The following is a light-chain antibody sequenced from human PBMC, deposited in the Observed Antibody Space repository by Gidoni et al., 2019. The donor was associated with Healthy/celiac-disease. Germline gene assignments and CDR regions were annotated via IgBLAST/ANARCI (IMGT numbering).Light chain of an antibody. V-gene: IGKV1-39*01. Sequence: IQTTQSPSSLSASVGDRVTITCRASQSISSYLNWYQQKPGKAPKLLIYAASSLESGVPSRFTGRGSGTDFTLTIGSLQAEDFATYYYQQSYSTPWTFGQGTKVEIK. CDR3: QQSYSTPWT. CDR1: QSISSY. J-gene: IGKJ1*01. CDR2: AAS.